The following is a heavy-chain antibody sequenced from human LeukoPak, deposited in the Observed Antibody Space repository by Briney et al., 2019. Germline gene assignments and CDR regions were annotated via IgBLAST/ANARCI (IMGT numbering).Heavy chain of an antibody. CDR2: ISGSGGST. J-gene: IGHJ4*02. Sequence: GGSLRLSCAASGFTFSSYGMSWVRQAPGKGLEWVSAISGSGGSTYYADSVKGRFTISRDSSKNTLYLQMNSLRAEDTAVYYCAKSRWLSDFDYWGQGTLVTVSS. CDR3: AKSRWLSDFDY. CDR1: GFTFSSYG. D-gene: IGHD5-24*01. V-gene: IGHV3-23*01.